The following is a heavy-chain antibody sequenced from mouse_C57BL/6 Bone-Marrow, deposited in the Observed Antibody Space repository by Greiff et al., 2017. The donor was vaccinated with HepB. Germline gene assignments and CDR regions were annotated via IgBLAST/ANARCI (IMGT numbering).Heavy chain of an antibody. D-gene: IGHD1-1*01. V-gene: IGHV1-7*01. CDR2: INPSSGYT. Sequence: VQLQQSGAELAKPGASVKLSCKASGYTFTSYWLHWVKQRPGQGLEWIGYINPSSGYTKYNQKFKDKATLTADKSSSTAYMQLSSLTYEDSAVYYCASDYYGSPPFAYWGQGTRVTVSA. J-gene: IGHJ3*01. CDR1: GYTFTSYW. CDR3: ASDYYGSPPFAY.